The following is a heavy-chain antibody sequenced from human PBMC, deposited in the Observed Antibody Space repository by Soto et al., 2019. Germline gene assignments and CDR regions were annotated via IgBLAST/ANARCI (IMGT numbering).Heavy chain of an antibody. D-gene: IGHD5-12*01. Sequence: QVTLKESGPVLVKPTETLTLTCTVSGFSLSNARMGVSWIRQPPGKALEWLAHIFSNDEKSYSTSLKSRLTISKDTSKSQVVLTMTNMDTVDTATYYCARYSGYDGNFDYWGQGTLVTVSS. CDR3: ARYSGYDGNFDY. CDR2: IFSNDEK. CDR1: GFSLSNARMG. V-gene: IGHV2-26*01. J-gene: IGHJ4*02.